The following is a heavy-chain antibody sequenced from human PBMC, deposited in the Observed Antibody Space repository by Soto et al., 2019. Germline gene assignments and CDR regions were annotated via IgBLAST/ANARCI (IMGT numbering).Heavy chain of an antibody. J-gene: IGHJ6*02. D-gene: IGHD1-26*01. CDR2: INPSGGST. CDR3: ASAPGVGAGHDYNFGLAV. V-gene: IGHV1-46*01. Sequence: GASVKVSCKASGSTFTRHYMHWVRQAPGQGLEWMGIINPSGGSTSYAQKFQGRVSMTRDTSTSTVYMEVSSLRSEDTAVYYCASAPGVGAGHDYNFGLAVWGQGTTVTVSS. CDR1: GSTFTRHY.